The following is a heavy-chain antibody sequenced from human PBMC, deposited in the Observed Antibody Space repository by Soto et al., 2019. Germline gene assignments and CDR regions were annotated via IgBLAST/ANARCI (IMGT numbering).Heavy chain of an antibody. D-gene: IGHD6-13*01. CDR1: GIAFNNAW. J-gene: IGHJ2*01. CDR3: ATEETGYSSHWYWYFDL. V-gene: IGHV3-15*01. Sequence: EVELVESGGGLVKPGGSLRLSCTASGIAFNNAWMSWVRQAPGKGLEWVGRFKSKIDGGTADYAAPVKDRFTISRDDSTNTLYLQMNSLKTEDTAVYYCATEETGYSSHWYWYFDLWGRGTLVTVSS. CDR2: FKSKIDGGTA.